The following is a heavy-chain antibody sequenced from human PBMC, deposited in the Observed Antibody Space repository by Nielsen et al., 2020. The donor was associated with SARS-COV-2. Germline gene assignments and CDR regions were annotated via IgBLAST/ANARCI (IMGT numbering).Heavy chain of an antibody. Sequence: SVKVSCKASGGTFSSYAISWVRQAPGQGLEWMGDIIPVLDTVNYAQKFQGRVTITADESTRTAYMELSSLRSDDTAVYYCARDASGWYLDYWGQGTLVTVSS. D-gene: IGHD6-19*01. CDR1: GGTFSSYA. V-gene: IGHV1-69*13. J-gene: IGHJ4*02. CDR2: IIPVLDTV. CDR3: ARDASGWYLDY.